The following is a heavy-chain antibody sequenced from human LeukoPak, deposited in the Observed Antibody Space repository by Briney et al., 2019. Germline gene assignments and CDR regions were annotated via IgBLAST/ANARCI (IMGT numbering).Heavy chain of an antibody. V-gene: IGHV4-30-4*01. J-gene: IGHJ4*02. CDR1: GGSISSGDYY. CDR3: ARAREGWELLWFGSQFDY. CDR2: IYYSGST. D-gene: IGHD3-10*01. Sequence: PSQTLSLTCTVSGGSISSGDYYWSWIRQPPGKGLEWIGYIYYSGSTYYNPSLKSRVTISVDTSKNQFSLKLSSVTAADTAVYYCARAREGWELLWFGSQFDYWGQGTLVTVSS.